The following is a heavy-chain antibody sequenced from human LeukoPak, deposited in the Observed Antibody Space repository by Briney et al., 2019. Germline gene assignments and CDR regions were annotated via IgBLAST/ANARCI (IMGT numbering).Heavy chain of an antibody. CDR1: GFTFSIYS. J-gene: IGHJ4*02. Sequence: GGSLRLSCGASGFTFSIYSMNWVRQAPGKGLEWVSYIGSSGDTMYYADSVKGRFTISRDNAKNSLYLQMNSLRAEDTAVYYCARALTTLTYEGYWGQGTLVTVSS. V-gene: IGHV3-48*01. CDR3: ARALTTLTYEGY. D-gene: IGHD1-1*01. CDR2: IGSSGDTM.